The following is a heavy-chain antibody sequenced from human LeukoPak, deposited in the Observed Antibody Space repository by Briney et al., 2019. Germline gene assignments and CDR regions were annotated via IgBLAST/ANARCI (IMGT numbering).Heavy chain of an antibody. V-gene: IGHV3-21*01. J-gene: IGHJ4*02. CDR3: ARDVRVDF. CDR2: ISSSSSFI. Sequence: GGSLRLSCAASGFTFSSYEMNWVRQAPGKGLEWVSSISSSSSFIYYADSVKGRFTISRDNAKNSLSLQMNTLRAEDTAVYYCARDVRVDFWGQGTLVTVSS. D-gene: IGHD2/OR15-2a*01. CDR1: GFTFSSYE.